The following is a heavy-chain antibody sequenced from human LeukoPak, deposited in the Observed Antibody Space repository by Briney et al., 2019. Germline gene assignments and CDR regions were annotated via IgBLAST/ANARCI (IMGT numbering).Heavy chain of an antibody. D-gene: IGHD6-19*01. Sequence: ASVKVSCKASGYTFTSCDINWVRQATGQGLEWMGWMNPNSGNTGYGQSFQGRITMTRDISIGTAYMELSNLTSEDTAIYYCTRGSSGRRDNWGQETLVTVST. CDR2: MNPNSGNT. J-gene: IGHJ4*02. CDR1: GYTFTSCD. CDR3: TRGSSGRRDN. V-gene: IGHV1-8*01.